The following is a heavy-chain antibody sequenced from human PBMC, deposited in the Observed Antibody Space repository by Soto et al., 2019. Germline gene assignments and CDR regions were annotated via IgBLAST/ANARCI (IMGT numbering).Heavy chain of an antibody. D-gene: IGHD4-17*01. V-gene: IGHV3-21*01. CDR3: ARGVTRYYYYYGMDV. Sequence: GGSLRLSCAASGFTFSSYSMNWVRQAPGKGLEWVSSISSSSSYIYYADSVKGRFTISRDNAKNSLYLQMNSLRAEDTAVYYCARGVTRYYYYYGMDVWGQGTTVTVSS. CDR1: GFTFSSYS. CDR2: ISSSSSYI. J-gene: IGHJ6*02.